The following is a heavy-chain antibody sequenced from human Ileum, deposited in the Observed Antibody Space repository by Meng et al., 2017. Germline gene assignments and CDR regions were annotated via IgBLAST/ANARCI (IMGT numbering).Heavy chain of an antibody. D-gene: IGHD7-27*01. CDR2: AGT. CDR3: ARDHWGSLDY. CDR1: GGSVSTSDYQ. Sequence: QVQLQESGPGPVRPSETLSLICTVSGGSVSTSDYQWGWIRQPPGKGLEWIGYAGTNYNPSLKSRVTISVDTSKRQFSLKLTSVTAADTAVYYCARDHWGSLDYWGQGILVTVSS. J-gene: IGHJ4*02. V-gene: IGHV4-61*08.